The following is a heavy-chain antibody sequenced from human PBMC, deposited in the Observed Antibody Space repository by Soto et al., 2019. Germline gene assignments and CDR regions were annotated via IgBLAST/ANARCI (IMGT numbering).Heavy chain of an antibody. CDR1: GGTFSSYA. J-gene: IGHJ4*02. D-gene: IGHD1-20*01. V-gene: IGHV1-69*13. CDR2: IIPIFGTA. CDR3: AKYNWTDVHIWDY. Sequence: SVKVSCKASGGTFSSYAISWVRQAPGQGLEWMGGIIPIFGTANYAQKFQGRVTITADESTSTAYMELSSLRSEETAVYYCAKYNWTDVHIWDYWGQGTLVTVSS.